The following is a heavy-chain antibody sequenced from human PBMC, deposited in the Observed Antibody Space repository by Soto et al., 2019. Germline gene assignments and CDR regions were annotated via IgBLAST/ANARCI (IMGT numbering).Heavy chain of an antibody. CDR1: GYTFTGYY. D-gene: IGHD6-19*01. J-gene: IGHJ6*02. Sequence: ASVKVSCKASGYTFTGYYMHWVRQAPGQGLEWMGWINPNSGGTNYAQKFQGWVTMTRDTSISTAYMELSRLRSDDTAVYYCARDNTAVARSRGYYYYYGMDVWGQGTTVTVSS. CDR2: INPNSGGT. V-gene: IGHV1-2*04. CDR3: ARDNTAVARSRGYYYYYGMDV.